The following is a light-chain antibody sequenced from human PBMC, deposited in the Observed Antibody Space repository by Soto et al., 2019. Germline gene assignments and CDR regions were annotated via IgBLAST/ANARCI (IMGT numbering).Light chain of an antibody. Sequence: EVVLTQAPATLSLSPGESATLSCRASQSISRSLGWYQQKPGQSPRLLIYDASIRAAGIPAIFRGGGSGTDFTRTISSLAPEDFAIYYCQQRGTWPRVTFGGGTKVEIK. J-gene: IGKJ4*01. CDR2: DAS. CDR3: QQRGTWPRVT. CDR1: QSISRS. V-gene: IGKV3-11*01.